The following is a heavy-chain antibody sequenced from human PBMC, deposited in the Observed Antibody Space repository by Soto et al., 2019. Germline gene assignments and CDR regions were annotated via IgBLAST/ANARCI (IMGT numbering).Heavy chain of an antibody. V-gene: IGHV4-59*01. Sequence: KSSETLSLTCTVSGGSISSYYWSWIRQPPGKGLEWIGYIYYSGSTNYNPSLKSRVTISVDTSKNQFSLKLSSVTAADTAVYYCARADEEAFDIWGQGTMVTVSS. CDR3: ARADEEAFDI. CDR2: IYYSGST. CDR1: GGSISSYY. J-gene: IGHJ3*02. D-gene: IGHD6-19*01.